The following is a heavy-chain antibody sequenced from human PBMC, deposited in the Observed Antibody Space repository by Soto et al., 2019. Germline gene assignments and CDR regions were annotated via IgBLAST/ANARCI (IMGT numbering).Heavy chain of an antibody. J-gene: IGHJ6*02. CDR2: IWYDGSNK. CDR3: ARGGLRCSSTSCRNYYYYYYGMDV. V-gene: IGHV3-33*01. Sequence: GGSLRLSCAASGFTFSSYGMHWVRQASGKGLEWVAVIWYDGSNKYYADSVKGRFTISRDNSKNTLYLQMNSLRAEDTAVYYCARGGLRCSSTSCRNYYYYYYGMDVWGQGTTVTVSS. CDR1: GFTFSSYG. D-gene: IGHD2-2*01.